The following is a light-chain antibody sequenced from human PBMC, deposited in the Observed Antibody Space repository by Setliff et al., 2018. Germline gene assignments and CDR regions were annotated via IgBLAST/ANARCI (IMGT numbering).Light chain of an antibody. CDR1: SSDVGTYNY. CDR3: SSYTSSRTSV. J-gene: IGLJ1*01. CDR2: DVS. Sequence: QSVLTQPASVSGSPGQSITISCTGTSSDVGTYNYVSWYQQHPGKAPKLMIYDVSKRPSGVSNRFSGSKSGNTASLTISGLQAEDEADYYCSSYTSSRTSVFGSGTKVTVL. V-gene: IGLV2-14*03.